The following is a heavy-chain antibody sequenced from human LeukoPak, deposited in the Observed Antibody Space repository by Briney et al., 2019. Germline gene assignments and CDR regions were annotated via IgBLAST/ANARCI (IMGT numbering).Heavy chain of an antibody. D-gene: IGHD6-13*01. CDR2: ISWNSGSI. CDR1: GFTFDDYA. V-gene: IGHV3-9*01. Sequence: GGSLRLSCAASGFTFDDYAMHWVRHAPGKGLEWVSGISWNSGSIGYADSVKGRFTISRDNAKNSLYLQMNSLRAEDTALYYCAKGQPGIAAAGNFDIWGQGIMVTVSS. J-gene: IGHJ3*02. CDR3: AKGQPGIAAAGNFDI.